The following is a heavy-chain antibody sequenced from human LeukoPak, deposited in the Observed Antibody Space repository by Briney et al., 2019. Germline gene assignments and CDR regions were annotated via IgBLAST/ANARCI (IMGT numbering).Heavy chain of an antibody. V-gene: IGHV3-48*03. CDR2: ISSSGSTI. Sequence: GGSLRLSCAASGFTFSSYEMNWVRQAPGKGLEWVSYISSSGSTIYYADSVKGRFTISRDNAKNSLYLQMNSLRAEDTAVYYCARPRSATHSGSYFYWGQGTLVTVSS. J-gene: IGHJ4*02. CDR3: ARPRSATHSGSYFY. D-gene: IGHD1-26*01. CDR1: GFTFSSYE.